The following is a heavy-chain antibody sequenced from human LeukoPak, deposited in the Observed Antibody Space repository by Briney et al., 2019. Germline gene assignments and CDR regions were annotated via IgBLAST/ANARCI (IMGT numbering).Heavy chain of an antibody. D-gene: IGHD2-2*01. CDR1: GFTFSSYA. V-gene: IGHV3-30-3*01. Sequence: GGSLRLSCAASGFTFSSYAMHWVRQAPGKGLEWAAVISYDGGNKYYADSVKGRFTISRDNSKNTLYLQMNSLRAEDTAVYYCARDYIVVVPAASYYYGMDVWGQGTTVTVSS. J-gene: IGHJ6*02. CDR3: ARDYIVVVPAASYYYGMDV. CDR2: ISYDGGNK.